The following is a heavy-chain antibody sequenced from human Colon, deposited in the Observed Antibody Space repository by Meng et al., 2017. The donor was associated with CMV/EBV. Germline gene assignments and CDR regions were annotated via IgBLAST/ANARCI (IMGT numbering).Heavy chain of an antibody. J-gene: IGHJ5*02. V-gene: IGHV3-21*01. CDR2: INSYSTYI. D-gene: IGHD4-17*01. Sequence: GESLKISCVASGFTFRIYTMNWVRQAPGKGLEWVSSINSYSTYIGYADSVKGRFTVSRDNAKNSLYLQMNSLRAEDTAVYYCVREVRRSWFDPWGQGTLVTVSS. CDR3: VREVRRSWFDP. CDR1: GFTFRIYT.